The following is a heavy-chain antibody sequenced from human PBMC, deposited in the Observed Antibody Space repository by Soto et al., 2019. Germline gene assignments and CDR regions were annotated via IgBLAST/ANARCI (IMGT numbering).Heavy chain of an antibody. D-gene: IGHD3-3*01. Sequence: PGGSLRLSCAASGFAFSSYAMSWFRQAPGKGLEWVSAISGSGGSTYYADSVKGRFTISRDNSKNTLYLQMNSLRAEDTAVYYCAKSRNLYYDFWSGYYEIYYYYGMDVWGQGTTVTV. J-gene: IGHJ6*02. CDR3: AKSRNLYYDFWSGYYEIYYYYGMDV. CDR2: ISGSGGST. V-gene: IGHV3-23*01. CDR1: GFAFSSYA.